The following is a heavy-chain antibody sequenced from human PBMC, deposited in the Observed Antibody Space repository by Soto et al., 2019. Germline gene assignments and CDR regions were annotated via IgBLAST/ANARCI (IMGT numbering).Heavy chain of an antibody. CDR3: AKNVWGITIFGGMDV. Sequence: EVQLLESGGGLVQPGGSLRLSCAASGFTFSSYAMSWVRQAPGKGLEWVSAISGSGGSTYYADSVKGRFTISRDNSKNTLYLEMNSLRAEDTAVYYCAKNVWGITIFGGMDVWGQGTTVTVSS. CDR1: GFTFSSYA. CDR2: ISGSGGST. D-gene: IGHD3-9*01. J-gene: IGHJ6*02. V-gene: IGHV3-23*01.